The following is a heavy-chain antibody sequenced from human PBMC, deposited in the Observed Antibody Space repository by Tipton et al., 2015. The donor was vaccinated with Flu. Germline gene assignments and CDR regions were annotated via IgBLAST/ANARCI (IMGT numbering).Heavy chain of an antibody. Sequence: LRLSCPVSGYSISSGYYWGWIRQPPGKGLEWIGSIYHSGSTYYNPSLKSRVTISVDTSKNQFSLKLSPVTAADTAVYYCARDLAPYSSGWYVPLAWGFDYWGQGTLVTVSS. V-gene: IGHV4-38-2*02. J-gene: IGHJ4*02. CDR1: GYSISSGYY. CDR3: ARDLAPYSSGWYVPLAWGFDY. D-gene: IGHD6-19*01. CDR2: IYHSGST.